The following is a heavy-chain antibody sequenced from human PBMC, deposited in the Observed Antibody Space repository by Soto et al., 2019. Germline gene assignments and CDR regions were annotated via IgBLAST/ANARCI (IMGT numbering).Heavy chain of an antibody. CDR2: MNPRSGGT. CDR3: ARYDDSTSYSMDP. D-gene: IGHD4-4*01. J-gene: IGHJ5*02. V-gene: IGHV1-2*02. Sequence: PGQGLEWMGWMNPRSGGTKYAQAFQDRVTMTRDASISTAYMEVTSLRHGDTAVYFCARYDDSTSYSMDPWCPGTLATVP.